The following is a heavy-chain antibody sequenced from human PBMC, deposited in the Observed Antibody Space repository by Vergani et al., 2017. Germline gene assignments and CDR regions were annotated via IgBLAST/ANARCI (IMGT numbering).Heavy chain of an antibody. J-gene: IGHJ6*03. CDR2: IQFDGSNQ. CDR1: GFTLSNYD. V-gene: IGHV3-30*02. Sequence: QVQLVESGGGVVQRGGSLRLSCATSGFTLSNYDMQWIRQGPGKGLEFVAFIQFDGSNQYYADSVKGRFTISRDNSKNTLYLYMNSLRADDTAVYYCAKDPRLKEDYYYYYMDVWGKGTTVTVSS. CDR3: AKDPRLKEDYYYYYMDV.